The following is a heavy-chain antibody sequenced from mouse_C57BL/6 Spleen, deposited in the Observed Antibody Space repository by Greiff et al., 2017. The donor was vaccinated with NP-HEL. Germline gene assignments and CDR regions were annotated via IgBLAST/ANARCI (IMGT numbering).Heavy chain of an antibody. Sequence: QVQLQQSGAELVRPGASVKLSCKASGYTFTDYYINWVKQRPGQGLEWIARIYPGSGNTYYNEKFKGKATLTAEKSSSTAYMQLSSLTSEDSAVYFCARGRYYYGSSSYYYAMDYWGQGTSVTVSS. CDR3: ARGRYYYGSSSYYYAMDY. J-gene: IGHJ4*01. CDR1: GYTFTDYY. V-gene: IGHV1-76*01. CDR2: IYPGSGNT. D-gene: IGHD1-1*01.